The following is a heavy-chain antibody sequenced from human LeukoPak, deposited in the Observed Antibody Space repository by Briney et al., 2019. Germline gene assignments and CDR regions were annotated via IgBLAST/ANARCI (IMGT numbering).Heavy chain of an antibody. CDR3: AKDSSGWQDYIDY. CDR1: GFKFSDYY. D-gene: IGHD6-19*01. CDR2: ISGSGSSL. Sequence: GGSLRLSCAASGFKFSDYYMSWMRQAPGKGLECVSYISGSGSSLYHTDSVRGRFTISRDNTKNSLYLQMNSLRAEDTAVYYCAKDSSGWQDYIDYWGQGTLVTVSS. J-gene: IGHJ4*02. V-gene: IGHV3-11*01.